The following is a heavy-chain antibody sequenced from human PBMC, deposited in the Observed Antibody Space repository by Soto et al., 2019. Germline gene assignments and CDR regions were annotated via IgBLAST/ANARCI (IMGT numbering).Heavy chain of an antibody. CDR3: ARGRYGDY. Sequence: QVHLVQSGAEVKKPGASVKVSCKGSGYGFTTYGINWVRQAPGQGLEWMAWISAHNGNTNYAQKLQGRVTVTRDTSTSTAYVELRSLRSDDPAVYYCARGRYGDYWGQGALVTVSS. J-gene: IGHJ4*02. CDR2: ISAHNGNT. D-gene: IGHD1-1*01. V-gene: IGHV1-18*01. CDR1: GYGFTTYG.